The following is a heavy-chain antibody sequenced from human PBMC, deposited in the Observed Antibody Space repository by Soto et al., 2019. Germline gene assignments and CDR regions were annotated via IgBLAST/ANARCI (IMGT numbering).Heavy chain of an antibody. CDR2: IYHSGRT. CDR1: GGSISSGGYY. D-gene: IGHD4-17*01. Sequence: QVQLQESGPGLVKPSQTLSLTCTVSGGSISSGGYYWSWIRQHPGKGLEWIGYIYHSGRTYYNPSLKSRVTIPVDTSKNQFSLKLTSVTAADTAVYYCARAFDDSGAQFDYWGQGTLVTVSS. J-gene: IGHJ4*02. CDR3: ARAFDDSGAQFDY. V-gene: IGHV4-31*03.